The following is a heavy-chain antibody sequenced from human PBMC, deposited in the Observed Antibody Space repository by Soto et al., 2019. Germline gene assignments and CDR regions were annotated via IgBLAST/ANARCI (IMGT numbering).Heavy chain of an antibody. Sequence: GGSLRLSCAASGFTFSSYAMHWVRQAPGKGLEWVAVISYDGSNKYYADSVKGRFTISRDNSKNTLYLQMNSLRAEDTAVYYCARPTVVTPVVFDIWGQGTMVTVSS. CDR3: ARPTVVTPVVFDI. J-gene: IGHJ3*02. V-gene: IGHV3-30-3*01. CDR1: GFTFSSYA. D-gene: IGHD4-17*01. CDR2: ISYDGSNK.